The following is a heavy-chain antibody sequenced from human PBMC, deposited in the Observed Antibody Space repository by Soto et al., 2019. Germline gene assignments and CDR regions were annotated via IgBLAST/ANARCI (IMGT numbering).Heavy chain of an antibody. D-gene: IGHD6-13*01. V-gene: IGHV4-39*01. CDR1: GGSLGSSSYY. Sequence: SETLSLTCTVSGGSLGSSSYYWGWIRQSPGKGLEWIGNIYYSGNTFYNPSLKSRVTMSVDTSKNQFYLHLSSVTAADTAIFYCASIAAPGTTHFDFWGQGTLVTVSS. CDR2: IYYSGNT. J-gene: IGHJ4*02. CDR3: ASIAAPGTTHFDF.